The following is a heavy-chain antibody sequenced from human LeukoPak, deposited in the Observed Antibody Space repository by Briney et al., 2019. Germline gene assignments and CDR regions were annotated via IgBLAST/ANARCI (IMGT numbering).Heavy chain of an antibody. D-gene: IGHD6-13*01. CDR2: IYYSGST. Sequence: SETLSLTCTVSSGSISTSNYYWSWIRQPPGKGLEWIGYIYYSGSTNYNPSLKSRVTISVDTSKNQFSLKLSSVTAADTAVYYCARVTSSSSDYYYYYMDVWGKGTTVTISS. CDR3: ARVTSSSSDYYYYYMDV. J-gene: IGHJ6*03. V-gene: IGHV4-61*01. CDR1: SGSISTSNYY.